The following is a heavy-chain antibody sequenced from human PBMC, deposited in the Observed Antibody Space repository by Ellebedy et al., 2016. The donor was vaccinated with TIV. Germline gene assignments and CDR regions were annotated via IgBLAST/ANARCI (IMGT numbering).Heavy chain of an antibody. CDR3: ARGGHDSSGYYGFSDY. CDR2: IYYSGST. CDR1: GGTFSGYY. Sequence: SETLSLTXAVYGGTFSGYYWSWTRQHPGKGLEWIGYIYYSGSTYYNPSLKSRVTISVDTSKNQFSLKLSSVTAADTAVYYCARGGHDSSGYYGFSDYWGQGILVTVSS. D-gene: IGHD3-22*01. J-gene: IGHJ4*02. V-gene: IGHV4-31*11.